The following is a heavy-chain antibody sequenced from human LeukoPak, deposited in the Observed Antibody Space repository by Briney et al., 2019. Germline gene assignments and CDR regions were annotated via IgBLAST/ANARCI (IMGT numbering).Heavy chain of an antibody. J-gene: IGHJ4*02. D-gene: IGHD3-3*01. V-gene: IGHV3-48*01. CDR3: ASHDEWLLPFDY. CDR1: GFTFSSYS. Sequence: GGSLRLSCAASGFTFSSYSMNWVRQAPGKGLEWVSYISSSSTIYYADSVKGRFTISRDNAKNSLYLQMNSLRAEDTAVYYCASHDEWLLPFDYWGQGTLVTVSS. CDR2: ISSSSTI.